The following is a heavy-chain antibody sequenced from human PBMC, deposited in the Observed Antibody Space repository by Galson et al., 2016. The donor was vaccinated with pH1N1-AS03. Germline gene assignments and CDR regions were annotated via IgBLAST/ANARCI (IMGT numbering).Heavy chain of an antibody. Sequence: QSGAEVKKPGESLKISCKTSGYIFTSYWVAWVRHMPGKGLEWMGIIYPGDSDTRYSPSFQGLVTISADRSINTAYLQWSSLMASDTAIYYCARQVRDGYNDYFEYWGQGILVTVSS. J-gene: IGHJ4*02. D-gene: IGHD5-24*01. CDR1: GYIFTSYW. CDR3: ARQVRDGYNDYFEY. V-gene: IGHV5-51*01. CDR2: IYPGDSDT.